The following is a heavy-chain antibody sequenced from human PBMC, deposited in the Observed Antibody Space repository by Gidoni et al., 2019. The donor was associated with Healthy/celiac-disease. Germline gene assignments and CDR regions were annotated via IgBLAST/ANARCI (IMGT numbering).Heavy chain of an antibody. J-gene: IGHJ4*02. D-gene: IGHD3-22*01. CDR2: IYYSGST. V-gene: IGHV4-31*03. CDR3: ARFGNDDSSGYSYYYFDY. Sequence: QVQLQESGPGLVKPSQTLSLTCPVSGGSLSSGGYYWSWIRQHPGKGLEWIGYIYYSGSTYYNPSLKSRVTISVDTSKNQFSLKLSSVTAADTAVYYCARFGNDDSSGYSYYYFDYWGQGTLVTVSS. CDR1: GGSLSSGGYY.